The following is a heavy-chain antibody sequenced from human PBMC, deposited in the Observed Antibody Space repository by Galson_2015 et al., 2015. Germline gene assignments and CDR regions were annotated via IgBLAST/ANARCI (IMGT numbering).Heavy chain of an antibody. D-gene: IGHD4-23*01. CDR2: ISSSSSYT. CDR1: GFTFSSYA. J-gene: IGHJ4*02. V-gene: IGHV3-11*06. CDR3: ARDLAYGGNTALDY. Sequence: SLRLSCAASGFTFSSYAMSWVRQAPGKGLEWVSYISSSSSYTNYADSVKGRFTISRDNAKNSLYLQMNSLRAEDTAVYYCARDLAYGGNTALDYWGQGTLVTVSS.